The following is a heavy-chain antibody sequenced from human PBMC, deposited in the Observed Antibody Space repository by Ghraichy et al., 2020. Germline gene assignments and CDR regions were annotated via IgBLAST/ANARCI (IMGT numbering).Heavy chain of an antibody. J-gene: IGHJ4*02. CDR3: ARWNYHGNNGYRRFDY. CDR1: GGSLRSYY. D-gene: IGHD3-22*01. V-gene: IGHV4-59*01. Sequence: SETLFLTCTVYGGSLRSYYWSWIRQPPGKGLEWIGTIYYSGSTNYSPSLKSRVTMSVDTSKNQFSLKLSSVGAADTALYYCARWNYHGNNGYRRFDYWGQGTLVTVSS. CDR2: IYYSGST.